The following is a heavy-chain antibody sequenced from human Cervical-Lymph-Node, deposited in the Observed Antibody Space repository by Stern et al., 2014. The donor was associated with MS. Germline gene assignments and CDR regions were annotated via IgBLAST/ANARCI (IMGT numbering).Heavy chain of an antibody. J-gene: IGHJ6*02. CDR1: GFRFSAHS. Sequence: EVQLVESGGGLVKPGRSLRLSCATSGFRFSAHSMHWVRQAPGKGLEWVGVIRSKTSGGTTEYAASVKDRFTISRDDSRSSAYLKVNPLTTEDTGVYYWAREARMQHDDILAGHGGKHYYFYGMDVWGQGTTVTVSS. V-gene: IGHV3-49*04. CDR2: IRSKTSGGTT. CDR3: AREARMQHDDILAGHGGKHYYFYGMDV. D-gene: IGHD3-9*01.